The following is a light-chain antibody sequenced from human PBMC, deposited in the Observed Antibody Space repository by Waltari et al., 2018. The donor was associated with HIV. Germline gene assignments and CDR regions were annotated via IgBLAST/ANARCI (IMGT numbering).Light chain of an antibody. V-gene: IGKV3D-7*01. Sequence: EVVLTQSPATLSLSPGESATLSCRASQSISIAYVSWYQQKPGQAPRLLIYDASTRASGVPLRFSGSGSETDFTLTITILQPEDFAVYYCHQDHSFPMTFGQGTKVEIK. CDR3: HQDHSFPMT. J-gene: IGKJ1*01. CDR1: QSISIAY. CDR2: DAS.